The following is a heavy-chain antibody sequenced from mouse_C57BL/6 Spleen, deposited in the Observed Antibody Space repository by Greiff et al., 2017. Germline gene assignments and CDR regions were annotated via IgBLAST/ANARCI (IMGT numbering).Heavy chain of an antibody. CDR1: GYTFTSYW. J-gene: IGHJ4*01. CDR3: VHTGKAMDY. CDR2: IDPSDSYT. Sequence: QVHVKQPGAELVKPGASVKLSCKASGYTFTSYWMQWVKQRPGQGLEWIGEIDPSDSYTNYNQKFKGKATLTVDTSSSTAYMQLSSLTSEDSAVYYCVHTGKAMDYWGQGTSVTVSS. D-gene: IGHD4-1*01. V-gene: IGHV1-50*01.